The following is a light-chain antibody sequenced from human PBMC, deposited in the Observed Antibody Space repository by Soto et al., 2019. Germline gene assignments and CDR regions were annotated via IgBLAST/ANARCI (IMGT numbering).Light chain of an antibody. CDR2: WAS. CDR3: QQYYGTPPT. J-gene: IGKJ2*01. V-gene: IGKV4-1*01. Sequence: EIVMTQSPDSLSVSLGERATINCKSSQTVLHDTDSRNYLSWFQQKPGQPPKLLISWASTRESGVPARFSGSGSETDFTLTISDLQAEDVAVYYCQQYYGTPPTFGQGSELEIK. CDR1: QTVLHDTDSRNY.